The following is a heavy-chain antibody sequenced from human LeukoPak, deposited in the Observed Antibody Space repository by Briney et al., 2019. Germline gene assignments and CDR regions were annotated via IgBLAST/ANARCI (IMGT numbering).Heavy chain of an antibody. V-gene: IGHV3-74*01. Sequence: QPGGSLRLSCAASGFTFSSYWMHWVRQAPGTGLVWVSRINSDGSSTTYADSVKGRFTISRDNAKNTLYLQMDSLRADDTAVYYCARDLHWGASDFWGQGTLVTVSS. CDR2: INSDGSST. CDR1: GFTFSSYW. D-gene: IGHD1-26*01. J-gene: IGHJ4*02. CDR3: ARDLHWGASDF.